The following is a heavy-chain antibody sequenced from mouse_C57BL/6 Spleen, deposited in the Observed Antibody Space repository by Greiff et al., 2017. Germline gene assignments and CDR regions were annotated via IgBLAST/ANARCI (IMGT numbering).Heavy chain of an antibody. CDR1: GFTFSDYY. J-gene: IGHJ4*01. CDR3: ARERDYYGSRGVMDY. Sequence: EVKLMESEGGLVQPGSSMKLSCTASGFTFSDYYMAWVRQVPEQGLEWVANINYDGSSTYYLDSLKSRYIISRDNAKNILYLQMSSLKSEDTATYYCARERDYYGSRGVMDYWGQGTSVTVSS. D-gene: IGHD1-1*01. CDR2: INYDGSST. V-gene: IGHV5-16*01.